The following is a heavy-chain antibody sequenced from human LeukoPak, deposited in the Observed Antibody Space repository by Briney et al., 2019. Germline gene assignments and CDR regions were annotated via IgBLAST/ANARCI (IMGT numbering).Heavy chain of an antibody. CDR1: GYTFSSYA. CDR3: ARATYYSDSSGYHSLSYFDY. CDR2: INAGNGNT. J-gene: IGHJ4*02. Sequence: ASVKVSCKASGYTFSSYAMHWVRQAPGQRLEWMGWINAGNGNTKYSQESQGRVTITRDTSASTAYMELSSLRSEDMAVYYCARATYYSDSSGYHSLSYFDYWGQGTLVTVSS. V-gene: IGHV1-3*03. D-gene: IGHD3-22*01.